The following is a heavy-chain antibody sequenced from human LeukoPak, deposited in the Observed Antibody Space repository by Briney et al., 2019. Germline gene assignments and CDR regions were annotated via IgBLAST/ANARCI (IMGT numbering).Heavy chain of an antibody. V-gene: IGHV3-74*01. D-gene: IGHD6-13*01. CDR1: GFTFSTSW. CDR3: ARVRSSSWYDY. J-gene: IGHJ4*02. CDR2: ISSDGSAT. Sequence: PVVPLRLSCPTSGFTFSTSWMHWVPQTPPKGLVWVSLISSDGSATTYADSVKGRFTISRDNVKNTLYLQMNSLRVEDTALYYCARVRSSSWYDYWGQGALVTVSS.